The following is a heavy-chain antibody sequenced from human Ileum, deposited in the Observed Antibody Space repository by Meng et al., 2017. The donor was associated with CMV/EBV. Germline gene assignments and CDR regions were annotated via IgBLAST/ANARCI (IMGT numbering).Heavy chain of an antibody. Sequence: QVQRLRAGAEVKKTGASFNATCTTSGFTFSGYYLHWVRQAPGQGLEWMGRINTRNDGTNYARKFQGRVTMNRETSISTAQMKLSGLMSDDAAVYYCVRSSGWSRFDYWGQGTLVTVSS. V-gene: IGHV1-2*02. J-gene: IGHJ4*02. CDR2: INTRNDGT. CDR3: VRSSGWSRFDY. CDR1: GFTFSGYY. D-gene: IGHD3-22*01.